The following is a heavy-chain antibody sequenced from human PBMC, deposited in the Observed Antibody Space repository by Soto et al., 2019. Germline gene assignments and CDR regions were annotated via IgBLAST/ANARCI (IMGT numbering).Heavy chain of an antibody. CDR1: GFTFSNAW. D-gene: IGHD3-9*01. V-gene: IGHV3-15*01. CDR2: IKSKTDGGTT. Sequence: GGSLRLSCAASGFTFSNAWMSWVRQAPGKGLEWVGRIKSKTDGGTTYYAAPVKGRFTISRDDSKNTLYVQTNSLKTEDTAVYYCTVDFEWLLSQVTAIDYWGQGTLVTVSS. J-gene: IGHJ4*02. CDR3: TVDFEWLLSQVTAIDY.